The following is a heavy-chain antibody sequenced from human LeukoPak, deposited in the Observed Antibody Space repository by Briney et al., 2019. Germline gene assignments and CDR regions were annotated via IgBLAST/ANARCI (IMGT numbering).Heavy chain of an antibody. J-gene: IGHJ4*02. V-gene: IGHV4-34*01. Sequence: PSETLSLTCAVYGGSFSGYYWSWIRQPPGKGLEWIGVINHSGSTNYNPSLKSRVTISVDTSKNQFSLKLSSVTAADTAVYYCARDNLYSYCSSTSCQYYFDYWGQGTLVTVSS. CDR2: INHSGST. CDR3: ARDNLYSYCSSTSCQYYFDY. D-gene: IGHD2-2*01. CDR1: GGSFSGYY.